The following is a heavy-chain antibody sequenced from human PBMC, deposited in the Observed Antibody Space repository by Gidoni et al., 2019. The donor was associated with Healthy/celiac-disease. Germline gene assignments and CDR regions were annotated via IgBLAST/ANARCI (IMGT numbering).Heavy chain of an antibody. CDR2: ISGSGGST. D-gene: IGHD6-6*01. CDR3: AKVSSSSSPGYFDY. V-gene: IGHV3-23*04. CDR1: GFTFRSYA. J-gene: IGHJ4*02. Sequence: EVQLVASGGGLVQPGGSLSLSCLASGFTFRSYAMGWVRQAPGEGLEWVSAISGSGGSTYYADSVKGRFTISRGNSKNTLYPQMNSLRAEDTAVYYCAKVSSSSSPGYFDYWGQGTLVTVSS.